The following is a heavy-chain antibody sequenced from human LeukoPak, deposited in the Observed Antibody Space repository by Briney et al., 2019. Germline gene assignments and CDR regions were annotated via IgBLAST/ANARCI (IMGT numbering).Heavy chain of an antibody. D-gene: IGHD3-10*01. V-gene: IGHV4-34*01. Sequence: SETLSLTCAVYGGSFSGYYWSWIRQPPGKGLEWIGEINHSGSTNYNPSLKSRATISVDTSKNPFSLKLSSVTAADTAVYYCARQRMVRGVIDYWGQGTLVTVSS. CDR1: GGSFSGYY. CDR3: ARQRMVRGVIDY. CDR2: INHSGST. J-gene: IGHJ4*02.